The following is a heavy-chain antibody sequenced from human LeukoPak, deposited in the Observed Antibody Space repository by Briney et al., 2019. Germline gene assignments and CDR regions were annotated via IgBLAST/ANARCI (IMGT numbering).Heavy chain of an antibody. Sequence: GGSLRLSCAASGLTFSSYSMNWVRQAPGKGLEWVSYISSSSSTIYYADSVKGRFTISRDNAKNSLYLQMNSLRAEDTAVYYCARAGGSYYYYYYMDVWGKGTTVTVSS. CDR1: GLTFSSYS. CDR3: ARAGGSYYYYYYMDV. CDR2: ISSSSSTI. J-gene: IGHJ6*03. V-gene: IGHV3-48*01. D-gene: IGHD1-26*01.